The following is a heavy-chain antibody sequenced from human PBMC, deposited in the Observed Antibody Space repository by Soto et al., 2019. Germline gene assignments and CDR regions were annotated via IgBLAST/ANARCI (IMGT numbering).Heavy chain of an antibody. V-gene: IGHV3-30-3*01. Sequence: GGSLRLSCAASGFTFSSYAMHWVRQAPGKGLEWVAVISYDGSNKYYADSVKGRFTISRDTAKNSLYLQMNSLRAEDTALYFCARASPRGRYFDWLIFPLGHWGQGTLVTVSS. J-gene: IGHJ4*02. CDR1: GFTFSSYA. CDR2: ISYDGSNK. CDR3: ARASPRGRYFDWLIFPLGH. D-gene: IGHD3-9*01.